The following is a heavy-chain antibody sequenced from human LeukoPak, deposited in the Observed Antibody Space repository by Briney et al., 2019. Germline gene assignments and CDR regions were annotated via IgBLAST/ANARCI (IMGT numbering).Heavy chain of an antibody. V-gene: IGHV3-15*01. CDR1: GFTFSSYA. J-gene: IGHJ4*02. D-gene: IGHD3-22*01. CDR3: TTPYYYDSSGYYDY. CDR2: IKSKTDGGTT. Sequence: GGSLRLSCAASGFTFSSYAMSWVRQAPGKGLEWVGRIKSKTDGGTTDYAAPVKGRFTISRDDSKNTLYLQMNSLKTEDTAVYYCTTPYYYDSSGYYDYWGQGTLVTVSS.